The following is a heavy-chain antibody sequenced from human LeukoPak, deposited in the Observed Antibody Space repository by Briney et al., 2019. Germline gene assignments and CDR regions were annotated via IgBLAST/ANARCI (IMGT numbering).Heavy chain of an antibody. V-gene: IGHV4-38-2*02. D-gene: IGHD3-16*02. CDR2: IYHSGST. Sequence: SESLSLTCTVSGYSIRSGYYWGWIRQPPGKGLEGIGRIYHSGSTYCNPSLKSRVTISVDTSKNQFSLKLSSVTAADTAVYYCTRVSVHGYSDYWGQGTLVTVSS. CDR3: TRVSVHGYSDY. J-gene: IGHJ4*02. CDR1: GYSIRSGYY.